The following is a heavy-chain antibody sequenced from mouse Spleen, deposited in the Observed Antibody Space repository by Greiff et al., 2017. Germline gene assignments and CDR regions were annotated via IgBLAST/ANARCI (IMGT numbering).Heavy chain of an antibody. CDR2: ISDGGSYT. CDR1: GFTFSDYY. V-gene: IGHV5-4*02. J-gene: IGHJ3*01. D-gene: IGHD2-1*01. CDR3: ARDRNYGNQAWFAY. Sequence: EVKVVESGGGLVKPGGSLKLSCAASGFTFSDYYMYWVRQTPEKRLEWVATISDGGSYTYYPDSVKGRFTISRDNAKNNLYLQMSSLKSEDTAMYYCARDRNYGNQAWFAYWGQGTLVTVSA.